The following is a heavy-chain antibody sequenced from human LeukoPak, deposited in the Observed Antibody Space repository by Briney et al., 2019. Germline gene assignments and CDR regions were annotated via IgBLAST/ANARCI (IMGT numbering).Heavy chain of an antibody. V-gene: IGHV1-24*01. CDR1: DYSLSELS. J-gene: IGHJ3*02. D-gene: IGHD5-18*01. Sequence: GASVKVTCTVFDYSLSELSIHWVRQAPGKGLEWMGGFDRQANEPIYAQKLQGRVTMTEDTYKDTAYMEIDSLRSEDTAMYYCATRDPVMVWDVFHIWGQGTMVTVSS. CDR2: FDRQANEP. CDR3: ATRDPVMVWDVFHI.